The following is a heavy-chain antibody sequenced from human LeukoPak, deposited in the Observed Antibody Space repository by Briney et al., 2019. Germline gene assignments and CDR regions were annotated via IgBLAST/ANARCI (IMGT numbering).Heavy chain of an antibody. V-gene: IGHV1-18*01. CDR1: GYTFTSYG. Sequence: ASVKVSCKASGYTFTSYGISWVRQAPGPGLGWMGWISAYNGNTNYAQKLQGRVTMTTDTSTSTAYMELRSLRSDDTAVYYCARQLRYFDRDYDWFDPWGQGTLVTVSS. CDR3: ARQLRYFDRDYDWFDP. CDR2: ISAYNGNT. D-gene: IGHD3-9*01. J-gene: IGHJ5*02.